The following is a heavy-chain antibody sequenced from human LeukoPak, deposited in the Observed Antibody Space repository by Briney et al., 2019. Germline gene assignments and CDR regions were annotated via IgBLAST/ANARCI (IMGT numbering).Heavy chain of an antibody. J-gene: IGHJ4*02. CDR3: ARLVVTLRAFDS. D-gene: IGHD4-23*01. Sequence: PSQTLSLTCTVSGGSISSGGYYWSWIRQHPGKGLEWIGYIYYSGSTYYNPSLKSRVTISVDTSKNQFSLKVSSVTAADTAVYYCARLVVTLRAFDSWGQGTLVTVSS. CDR2: IYYSGST. CDR1: GGSISSGGYY. V-gene: IGHV4-31*03.